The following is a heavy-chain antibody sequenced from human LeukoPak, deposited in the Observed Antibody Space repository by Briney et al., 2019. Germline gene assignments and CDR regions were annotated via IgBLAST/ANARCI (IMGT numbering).Heavy chain of an antibody. Sequence: PSETLSLTCTVSGGSFTSYYWNWVRQPPGKGLEWIGYIFYSGSTKYAPCLESRVTISLDTSQNQFSLKLSSVTGADTAVYYCARQPSGYYDKSGYYPYYFDYWGQGALVTVSS. V-gene: IGHV4-59*08. CDR2: IFYSGST. J-gene: IGHJ4*02. CDR3: ARQPSGYYDKSGYYPYYFDY. D-gene: IGHD3-22*01. CDR1: GGSFTSYY.